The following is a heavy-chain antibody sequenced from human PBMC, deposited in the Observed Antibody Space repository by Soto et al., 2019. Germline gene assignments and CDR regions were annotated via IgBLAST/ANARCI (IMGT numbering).Heavy chain of an antibody. V-gene: IGHV3-7*01. CDR1: GFTFSSYW. Sequence: GGSLRLSCAASGFTFSSYWMSWFRQAPGKGLEWVAHITHDGSKKYYADSVKGRFTISRDNSKNSLYLQMNSLRAEDTAVYYCARDHYAFDIWGQETMVTVSS. CDR3: ARDHYAFDI. J-gene: IGHJ3*02. CDR2: ITHDGSKK.